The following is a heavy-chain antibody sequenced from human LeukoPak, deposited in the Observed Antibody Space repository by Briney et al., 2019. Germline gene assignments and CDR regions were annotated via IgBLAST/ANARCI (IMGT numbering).Heavy chain of an antibody. CDR3: ARGQLRAMGYCSGGSCYPNWFDP. CDR1: GGSISSYY. D-gene: IGHD2-15*01. J-gene: IGHJ5*02. Sequence: SETLSLTCTVSGGSISSYYWSWIRQPAGKGLEWIGRIYTSGSTNYNPSLKSRVTMSVDTSKNQFSLKLSSVTAADTAVYYCARGQLRAMGYCSGGSCYPNWFDPWGQGTLVTVSS. V-gene: IGHV4-4*07. CDR2: IYTSGST.